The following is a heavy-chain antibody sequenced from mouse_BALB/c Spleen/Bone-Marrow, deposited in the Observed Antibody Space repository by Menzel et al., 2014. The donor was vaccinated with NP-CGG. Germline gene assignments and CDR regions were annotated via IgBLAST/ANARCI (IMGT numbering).Heavy chain of an antibody. CDR3: ARYYYRTMDY. CDR2: IDPANGNT. D-gene: IGHD1-1*01. V-gene: IGHV14-3*02. J-gene: IGHJ4*01. CDR1: GFNIKDTY. Sequence: EVKLMESGAELVKPGASVKLSCTASGFNIKDTYMHWVKQRPEQGLEWIGRIDPANGNTKYDPKFQGRATVTADTSSSTAYLQLSSLTSEDTAVYYCARYYYRTMDYWGQGTQSPSPQ.